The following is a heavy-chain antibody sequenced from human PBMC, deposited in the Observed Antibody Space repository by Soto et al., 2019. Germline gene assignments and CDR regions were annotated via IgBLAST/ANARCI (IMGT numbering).Heavy chain of an antibody. CDR2: IYYSGST. Sequence: SDTLSLTCTVSGGSISSYYWSWIRQPPGKGLEWIGYIYYSGSTNYNPSLKSRVTISVDTSKNQFSLKLSSVTAADTAVYYCARTRYDFWSGYSPFAYWGQGTLVTVSS. V-gene: IGHV4-59*08. CDR1: GGSISSYY. J-gene: IGHJ4*02. CDR3: ARTRYDFWSGYSPFAY. D-gene: IGHD3-3*01.